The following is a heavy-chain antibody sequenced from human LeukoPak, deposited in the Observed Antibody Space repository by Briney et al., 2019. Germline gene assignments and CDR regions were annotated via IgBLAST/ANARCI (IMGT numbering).Heavy chain of an antibody. J-gene: IGHJ4*02. CDR1: GFIVSSNY. CDR3: ARHLVIDNGYIRN. Sequence: GGSLRLTWAASGFIVSSNYMSWVRQAPGKGLEWVSVIYSDARTYYADSVKGRFTISRDNSQNTLYLQMNSLRAEDTAVYYCARHLVIDNGYIRNWAQGTLVSVSS. V-gene: IGHV3-53*01. CDR2: IYSDART. D-gene: IGHD5-24*01.